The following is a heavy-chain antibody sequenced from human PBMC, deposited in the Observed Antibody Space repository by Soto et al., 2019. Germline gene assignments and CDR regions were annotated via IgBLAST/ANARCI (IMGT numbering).Heavy chain of an antibody. D-gene: IGHD1-26*01. V-gene: IGHV1-2*02. CDR3: AKSGSFVRPSLGYFDY. CDR1: GFTFTGHY. J-gene: IGHJ4*02. CDR2: INPNSGVT. Sequence: QVQLEQSGAEVKKPGASVKVSCKASGFTFTGHYIHWVRQAPGQGLEWMGWINPNSGVTSYAQKFQGRVTMTRDTSITTASMELSRLSSDDTAVYYCAKSGSFVRPSLGYFDYWGQGTLVTVSS.